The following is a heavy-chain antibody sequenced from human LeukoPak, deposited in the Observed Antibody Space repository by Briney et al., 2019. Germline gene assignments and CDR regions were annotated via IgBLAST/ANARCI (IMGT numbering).Heavy chain of an antibody. Sequence: SETLSLTCTVSGGSISSYYWSWIRQPPGKGLEWIGYIYYSGSTNYNPSLKSRVTISVDTSKNQFSLKVSSVTAADTAVYYCARGYYDSSGYRPLFDYWGQGTLVTVSS. J-gene: IGHJ4*02. CDR2: IYYSGST. V-gene: IGHV4-59*01. CDR3: ARGYYDSSGYRPLFDY. CDR1: GGSISSYY. D-gene: IGHD3-22*01.